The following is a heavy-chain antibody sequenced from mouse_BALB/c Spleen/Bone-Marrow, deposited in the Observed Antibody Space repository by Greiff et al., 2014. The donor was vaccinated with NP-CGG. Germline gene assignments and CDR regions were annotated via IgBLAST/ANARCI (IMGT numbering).Heavy chain of an antibody. CDR2: IDPANGNT. J-gene: IGHJ4*01. D-gene: IGHD1-1*01. CDR1: GLNIKDTY. Sequence: VQLQQSGAELVKPGASVKLSCTASGLNIKDTYMHWVKQRPEQGLEWIGRIDPANGNTKYDPKLQGKATITADTSSNTAYLQLSSLTSEDTAVYYCARYYYGSSYAMDYWGQGTSVTVSS. CDR3: ARYYYGSSYAMDY. V-gene: IGHV14-3*02.